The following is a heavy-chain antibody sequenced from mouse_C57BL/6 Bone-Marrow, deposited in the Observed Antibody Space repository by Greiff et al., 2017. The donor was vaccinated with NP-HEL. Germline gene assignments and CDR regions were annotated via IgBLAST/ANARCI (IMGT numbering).Heavy chain of an antibody. CDR2: IYPGSGNT. CDR3: ANSNLDY. D-gene: IGHD2-5*01. CDR1: GYSFTSYY. Sequence: VKLQESGPELVKPGASVKISCKASGYSFTSYYIHWVKQRPGQGLEWIGWIYPGSGNTKYNEKFKGKATLTADTSSSTAYMQLSSLTSEDSAVYYCANSNLDYWGQGTTLTVSS. J-gene: IGHJ2*01. V-gene: IGHV1-66*01.